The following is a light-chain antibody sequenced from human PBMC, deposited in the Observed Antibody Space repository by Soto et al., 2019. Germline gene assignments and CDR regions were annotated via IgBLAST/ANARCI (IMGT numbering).Light chain of an antibody. CDR3: QQSYNTPYT. Sequence: DIQMTQSPSSLSASVGDRVTITCRASQSISSYLNWYQQKPGKAPKLLIYGASTLQSGVPPRFSGSGSGTDFTLTISNLQPEDFATYYCQQSYNTPYTFGQGTKVEIK. CDR2: GAS. V-gene: IGKV1-39*01. J-gene: IGKJ2*01. CDR1: QSISSY.